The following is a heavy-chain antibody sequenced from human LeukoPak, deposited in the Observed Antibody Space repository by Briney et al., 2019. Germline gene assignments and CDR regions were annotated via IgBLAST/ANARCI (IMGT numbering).Heavy chain of an antibody. D-gene: IGHD2-2*01. V-gene: IGHV5-51*01. Sequence: GESLQISCKGSGYNFTNYWIGWVRQMPGKGLDWMGILYPGDSDTRYSPSFQGQVTISADKSINTAYLQWSSLKASDTAIYYCARGYCSSTSCYGDFDFWGQGTLVTVSS. CDR3: ARGYCSSTSCYGDFDF. CDR2: LYPGDSDT. CDR1: GYNFTNYW. J-gene: IGHJ4*02.